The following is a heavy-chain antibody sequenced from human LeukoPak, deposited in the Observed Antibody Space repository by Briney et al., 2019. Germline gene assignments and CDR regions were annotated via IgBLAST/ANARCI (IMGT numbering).Heavy chain of an antibody. CDR2: ISSSSSYI. Sequence: GGSLRLSCAASGFTFSSYAMNWVRQAPGKGLEWVSSISSSSSYIYYADSVKGRFTISRDNAKNSLYLQMNSLRAEDTAVYYCARDHRENYYYYYMDVWGKGTTVTISS. V-gene: IGHV3-21*01. CDR1: GFTFSSYA. J-gene: IGHJ6*03. CDR3: ARDHRENYYYYYMDV.